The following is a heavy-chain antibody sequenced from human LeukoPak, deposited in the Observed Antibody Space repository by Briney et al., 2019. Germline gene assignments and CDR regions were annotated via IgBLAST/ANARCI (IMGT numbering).Heavy chain of an antibody. CDR3: ARDGRYFDY. CDR2: ISPYNGNT. Sequence: ASVKVSCKASGYTFHSYGFSWVRQAPGQGLEWMGWISPYNGNTNYAQRFQVRVTMTTDTSTSTAYMELRSLRFDDTAVYYCARDGRYFDYWGRGTLVTVSS. J-gene: IGHJ4*02. V-gene: IGHV1-18*01. CDR1: GYTFHSYG.